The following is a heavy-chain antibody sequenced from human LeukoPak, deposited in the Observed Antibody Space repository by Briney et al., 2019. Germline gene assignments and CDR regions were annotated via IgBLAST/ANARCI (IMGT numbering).Heavy chain of an antibody. CDR3: ARGSAGVLGRLFDY. CDR2: INHSGST. V-gene: IGHV4-34*01. D-gene: IGHD6-19*01. J-gene: IGHJ4*02. CDR1: GGSFSGYY. Sequence: SETLSLTCAVYGGSFSGYYWSWIRQPPGKGLEWIGEINHSGSTNYNPSLKSRVTTSVDTSKNQFSLKLSSVTAADTAVYYCARGSAGVLGRLFDYWGQGTLVTVPS.